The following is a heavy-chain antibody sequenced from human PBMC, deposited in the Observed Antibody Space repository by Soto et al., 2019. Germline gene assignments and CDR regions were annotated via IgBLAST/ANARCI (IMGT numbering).Heavy chain of an antibody. J-gene: IGHJ4*02. D-gene: IGHD6-13*01. V-gene: IGHV2-5*04. Sequence: QITLKESGRTLVNPTQTLTLTCTFSGFSLSTYAVGVGWIRQPPGKALEWVALIYWNDEQRSRPSLNSRLTIAKDTSKNQVVLTMTNMDPVDTGTYYCGQCLGAGNSCYFDYWGQGAVVTVSS. CDR1: GFSLSTYAVG. CDR2: IYWNDEQ. CDR3: GQCLGAGNSCYFDY.